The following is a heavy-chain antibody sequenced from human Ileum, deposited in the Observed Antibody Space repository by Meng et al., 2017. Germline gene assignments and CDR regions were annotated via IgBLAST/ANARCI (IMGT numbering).Heavy chain of an antibody. CDR2: IIPILNAS. CDR1: GGAFSSSA. D-gene: IGHD2-15*01. V-gene: IGHV1-69*10. CDR3: ARDCSGGGCFDP. Sequence: QVQLVQSGAEVKYPGSSVTVSCKASGGAFSSSAIVWLRQAPGRGLEWMGGIIPILNASTYAQNFRGRVTLSADMATTTVYMELSSLTSDDTAVYFCARDCSGGGCFDPWGQGTLVTVSS. J-gene: IGHJ5*02.